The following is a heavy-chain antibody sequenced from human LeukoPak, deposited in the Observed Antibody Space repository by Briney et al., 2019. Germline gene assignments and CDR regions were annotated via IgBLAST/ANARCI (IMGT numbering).Heavy chain of an antibody. CDR3: ARDAGGWGFDY. CDR1: GGSISSGSYY. V-gene: IGHV4-61*02. Sequence: SETLSLTCTVSGGSISSGSYYWSWIRQPAGKGLEWIGRIYTSGSTNYNPSLKSRVTISVDTSKNQFSLKLSSVTAADTAVYYCARDAGGWGFDYWGQGTLVTVSS. D-gene: IGHD3-16*01. J-gene: IGHJ4*02. CDR2: IYTSGST.